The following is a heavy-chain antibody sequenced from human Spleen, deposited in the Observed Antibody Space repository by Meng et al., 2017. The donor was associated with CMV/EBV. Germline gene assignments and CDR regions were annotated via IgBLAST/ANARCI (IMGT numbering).Heavy chain of an antibody. CDR1: GYTFTSHY. D-gene: IGHD3-10*01. V-gene: IGHV1-8*02. Sequence: ASVKVSCKASGYTFTSHYMHWVRQAPGQGLEWMGWMNPNSCNTGYAQKFQGRVTMTRNTSISTAYMELSSLRSEDTAVYYCARGSITMVRGIGYWVQGTLVTVSS. CDR2: MNPNSCNT. CDR3: ARGSITMVRGIGY. J-gene: IGHJ4*02.